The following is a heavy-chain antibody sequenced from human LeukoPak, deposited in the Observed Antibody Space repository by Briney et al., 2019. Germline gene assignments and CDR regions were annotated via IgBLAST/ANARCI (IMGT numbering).Heavy chain of an antibody. CDR1: GYSFMTYW. CDR3: ARTAILGYCSSTTCYFDY. V-gene: IGHV5-51*01. CDR2: IYPGDPTT. D-gene: IGHD2-2*01. Sequence: GESLKISCKGSGYSFMTYWIGWVRLMPGKGLEWMGIIYPGDPTTTYSPSFQGQVTISADKSVNTAYLQWSSLKASDTAMYYCARTAILGYCSSTTCYFDYWGQGTLVTVSS. J-gene: IGHJ4*02.